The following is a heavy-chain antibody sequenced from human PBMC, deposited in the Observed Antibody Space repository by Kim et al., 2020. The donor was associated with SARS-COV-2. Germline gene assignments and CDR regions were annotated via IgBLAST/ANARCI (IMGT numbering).Heavy chain of an antibody. D-gene: IGHD3-10*01. Sequence: SETLSLTCTVSGGSISSYYWSWIRQPPGKGLEWIGYIYYSGSTNYNPSLKSRVTISVDTSKNQFSLKLSSVTAADTAMYYCARAYRMVRGVNYYYYGMDVWGQGTTVTVSS. J-gene: IGHJ6*02. CDR3: ARAYRMVRGVNYYYYGMDV. CDR1: GGSISSYY. CDR2: IYYSGST. V-gene: IGHV4-59*01.